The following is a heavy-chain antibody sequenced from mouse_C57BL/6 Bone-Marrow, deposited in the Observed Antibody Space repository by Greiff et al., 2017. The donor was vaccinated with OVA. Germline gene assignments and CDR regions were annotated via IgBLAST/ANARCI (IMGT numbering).Heavy chain of an antibody. CDR2: IYPGSGST. D-gene: IGHD1-1*01. V-gene: IGHV1-55*01. CDR1: GYTFTSYW. CDR3: ARIATVGESWYFDD. Sequence: QVQLKESGAELVKPGASVKMSCKASGYTFTSYWITWVKQRPGQGLEWIGDIYPGSGSTNYNEKFKSKATLTVDTSSSTAYMQLSRLTSEDSAVYYCARIATVGESWYFDDWGTGTTVTVSS. J-gene: IGHJ1*03.